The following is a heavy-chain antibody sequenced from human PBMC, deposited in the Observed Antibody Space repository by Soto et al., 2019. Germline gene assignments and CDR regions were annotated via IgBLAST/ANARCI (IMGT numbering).Heavy chain of an antibody. CDR1: GGSISSYY. Sequence: QVQLQESGPGLVKPSETLSLTCTVSGGSISSYYWSWIRQPPGKGLEWIGYIYYSGSTNYNPSLKSRVTISVDTSKNHFSLKLSSVTAADTAVYYCARLVLAARGAVDYWGQGTLVTVSS. D-gene: IGHD2-2*01. J-gene: IGHJ4*02. CDR2: IYYSGST. V-gene: IGHV4-59*01. CDR3: ARLVLAARGAVDY.